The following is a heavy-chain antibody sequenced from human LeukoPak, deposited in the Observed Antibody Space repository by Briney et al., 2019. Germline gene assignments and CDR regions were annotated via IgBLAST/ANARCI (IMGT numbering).Heavy chain of an antibody. CDR3: ARLYGNYQNYFDY. V-gene: IGHV4-39*07. Sequence: SETLSLTCTVSGGSISSGSYYWGWIRQPPGKGLEWVGHMYYRGNTFYNPSLKSRVTISVDTSKNQFSLKLRSVTAADTAVYHCARLYGNYQNYFDYWGQGTLVTVSS. CDR2: MYYRGNT. CDR1: GGSISSGSYY. J-gene: IGHJ4*02. D-gene: IGHD1-7*01.